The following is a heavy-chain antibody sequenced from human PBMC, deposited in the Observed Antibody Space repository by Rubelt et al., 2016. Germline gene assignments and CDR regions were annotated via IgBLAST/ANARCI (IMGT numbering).Heavy chain of an antibody. CDR2: IYYSGST. Sequence: QVQLQESGPGLVKPSETLSLTCTVSGGSISSDYWSWIRQPPGKGLEWIGYIYYSGSTNYNPSLKSRVTISVDTSKNQFSLKLSSVTAADTAVYYCVRISSSWYAPFDYWGQGNLVTVSS. CDR1: GGSISSDY. J-gene: IGHJ4*02. V-gene: IGHV4-59*01. CDR3: VRISSSWYAPFDY. D-gene: IGHD6-13*01.